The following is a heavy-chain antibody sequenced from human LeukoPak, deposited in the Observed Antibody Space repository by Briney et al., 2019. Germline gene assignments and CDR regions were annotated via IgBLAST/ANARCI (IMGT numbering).Heavy chain of an antibody. CDR1: GGTFSSYA. Sequence: SVKVSCKASGGTFSSYAISWVRQAPGQGLEWMGGIIPIFGTANYAQKFQGRVTITTDESTCTAYMELSSLRSEDTAVYYCASCSDINYYYYYYMDVWGKGTTVTVSS. CDR3: ASCSDINYYYYYYMDV. J-gene: IGHJ6*03. D-gene: IGHD3-10*02. CDR2: IIPIFGTA. V-gene: IGHV1-69*05.